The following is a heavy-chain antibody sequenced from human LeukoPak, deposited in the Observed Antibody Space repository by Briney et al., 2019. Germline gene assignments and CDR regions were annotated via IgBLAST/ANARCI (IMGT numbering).Heavy chain of an antibody. CDR3: ARGFTGYSSSWYGLDGDYYYYGMDV. J-gene: IGHJ6*02. CDR1: GYSFTSYW. V-gene: IGHV5-51*01. CDR2: IYSDDSDT. D-gene: IGHD6-13*01. Sequence: LGESLKISCKGSGYSFTSYWIGWVRQMPGKGLEWMGIIYSDDSDTRYSPSFQGQVTISADKSISTAYLQCSSLKASDTAMYYCARGFTGYSSSWYGLDGDYYYYGMDVWGQGTTVTVSS.